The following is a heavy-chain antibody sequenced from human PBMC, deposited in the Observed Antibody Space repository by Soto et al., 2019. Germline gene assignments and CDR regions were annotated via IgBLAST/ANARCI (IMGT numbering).Heavy chain of an antibody. CDR2: ISGGGDRT. J-gene: IGHJ4*02. V-gene: IGHV3-23*01. CDR3: ATQDFRGTTGTT. D-gene: IGHD1-1*01. Sequence: PGGSLRLSCVASGFTFNTFAMGWLRQAPGKGLEWLSLISGGGDRTYYADSVKGRFTVSRDNSKNTLYLQINSLRAEDTAVYYCATQDFRGTTGTTWGQGTLVTVSS. CDR1: GFTFNTFA.